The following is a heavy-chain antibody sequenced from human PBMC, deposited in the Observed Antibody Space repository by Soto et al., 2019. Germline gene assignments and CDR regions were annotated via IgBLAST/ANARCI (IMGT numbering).Heavy chain of an antibody. J-gene: IGHJ4*02. CDR2: INAGNGNT. V-gene: IGHV1-3*01. D-gene: IGHD2-21*02. CDR1: GYTFTSYA. Sequence: QVQLVQSGAEVKKPGASVKVSCKASGYTFTSYAMHWVRQAPGQRLEWMGWINAGNGNTKYSQKFQGRVTITRDTSASTAYMELSSLRSEDTAVYYCARDRDCGGDCYTEIDYWGQGTLVTVSS. CDR3: ARDRDCGGDCYTEIDY.